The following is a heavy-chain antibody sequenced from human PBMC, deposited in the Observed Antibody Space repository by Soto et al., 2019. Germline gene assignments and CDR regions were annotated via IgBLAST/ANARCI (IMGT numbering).Heavy chain of an antibody. V-gene: IGHV4-39*01. CDR1: GYSVTSSDYY. CDR3: APLSVSLSGPYGIHV. CDR2: MFYSGLT. D-gene: IGHD2-15*01. J-gene: IGHJ6*02. Sequence: TLSLTCSVSGYSVTSSDYYWAWIRQPPGKGLEWVGSMFYSGLTYYNPSLKSRVTLSVDTSKNQFSVRLNSVTAADTAVYYCAPLSVSLSGPYGIHVWGQGTTVTVSS.